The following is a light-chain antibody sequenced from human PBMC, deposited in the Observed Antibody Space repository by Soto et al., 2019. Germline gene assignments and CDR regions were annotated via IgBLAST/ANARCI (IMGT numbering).Light chain of an antibody. Sequence: IVLTQSPATLSLSPWERATLSCRASQSVTDNYLAWYQQKPGQAPRLVISGASSRTSGIPDRFSASGSGTDFTLTISRLEPEDFAVYYCQQYSRAPLTFGQGTKVDIK. CDR2: GAS. V-gene: IGKV3-20*01. CDR3: QQYSRAPLT. CDR1: QSVTDNY. J-gene: IGKJ1*01.